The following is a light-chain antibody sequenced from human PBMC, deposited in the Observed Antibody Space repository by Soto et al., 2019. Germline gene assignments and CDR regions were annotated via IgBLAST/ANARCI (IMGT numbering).Light chain of an antibody. CDR1: SSDVGGHNS. CDR2: DVS. CDR3: SSFTSSVTYV. V-gene: IGLV2-14*01. Sequence: SVLTQPASVSGSPGQSITISCTGTSSDVGGHNSVSWYRQDPGKAPKLMIYDVSNRPSGVSDRFSGSKSGNTASLTISGLQIEDEADYYCSSFTSSVTYVFGTGTQVIVL. J-gene: IGLJ1*01.